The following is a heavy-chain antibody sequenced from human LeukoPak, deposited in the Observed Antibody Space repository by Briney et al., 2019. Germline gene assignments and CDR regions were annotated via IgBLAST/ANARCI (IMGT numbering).Heavy chain of an antibody. Sequence: SETLSLTCTVSGGSISGGSYYWSWIRQPAGKGLEWIGRIYTSGSTNYNPSLKSRVTISVDTSKNQFSLKLSSVTAADTAVYYCAIRIAAAGDWFDPWGQGTLVTVSS. CDR3: AIRIAAAGDWFDP. CDR2: IYTSGST. D-gene: IGHD6-13*01. CDR1: GGSISGGSYY. J-gene: IGHJ5*02. V-gene: IGHV4-61*02.